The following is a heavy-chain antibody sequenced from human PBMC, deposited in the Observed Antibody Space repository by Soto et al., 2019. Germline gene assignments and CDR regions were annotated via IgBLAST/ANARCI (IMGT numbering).Heavy chain of an antibody. CDR3: ATDQSSWPDEAFDI. J-gene: IGHJ3*02. D-gene: IGHD6-13*01. CDR1: GYTLTELS. V-gene: IGHV1-24*01. Sequence: GASVQVSCKVSGYTLTELSMHWVRQAPGKGLEWMGGFDPEDGETIYAQKFQGRVTMTEDTFTDTAYMELSSLRSEDTAVYYCATDQSSWPDEAFDIWGQGTMVTVSS. CDR2: FDPEDGET.